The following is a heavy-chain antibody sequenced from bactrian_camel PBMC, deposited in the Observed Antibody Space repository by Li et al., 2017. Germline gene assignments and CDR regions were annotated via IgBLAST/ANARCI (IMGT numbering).Heavy chain of an antibody. Sequence: VQLVESGGDLVRPGGSLRLSCAASGFTFSDYTMTWVRQAPGKGLEWISGFDSGGDNSYYADSVKGRFTISRDNAKNTLYLQMNSLKPGDTAMYYCAARRYSCSSNFNYFGQGTQVTVS. V-gene: IGHV3S31*01. CDR2: FDSGGDNS. J-gene: IGHJ4*01. CDR1: GFTFSDYT. D-gene: IGHD1*01.